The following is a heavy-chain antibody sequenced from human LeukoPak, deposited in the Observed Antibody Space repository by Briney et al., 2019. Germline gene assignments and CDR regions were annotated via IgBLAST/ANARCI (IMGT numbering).Heavy chain of an antibody. Sequence: PGGSLRLSCAASGFTFSNYEMNWVRQAPGKGLEWISHISNFGDIIHYADSVEGRFTISRDNAKNSLYLQMNSLRAEDTAVYYCARHGSSSWYGDYWGQGTLVTVSS. CDR1: GFTFSNYE. CDR2: ISNFGDII. CDR3: ARHGSSSWYGDY. V-gene: IGHV3-48*03. J-gene: IGHJ4*02. D-gene: IGHD6-13*01.